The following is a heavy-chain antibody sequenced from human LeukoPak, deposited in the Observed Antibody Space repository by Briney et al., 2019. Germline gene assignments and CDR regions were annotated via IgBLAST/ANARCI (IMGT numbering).Heavy chain of an antibody. CDR2: INHSGST. D-gene: IGHD3-3*01. J-gene: IGHJ6*02. Sequence: PSETLSLTCAVYGGSFSGYYWSWIRQPPGKGLEWIGEINHSGSTNYNPSLKSRVTISVDTSKNQFSLKLSSVTAADTAVYYCARDFHDSFDNWGQGTTVTVSS. CDR3: ARDFHDSFDN. CDR1: GGSFSGYY. V-gene: IGHV4-34*01.